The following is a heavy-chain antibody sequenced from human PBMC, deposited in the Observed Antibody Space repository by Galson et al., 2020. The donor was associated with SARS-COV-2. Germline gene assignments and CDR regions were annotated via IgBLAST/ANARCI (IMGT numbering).Heavy chain of an antibody. J-gene: IGHJ4*02. V-gene: IGHV4-4*07. CDR2: IYTTGST. CDR3: ARAGWRSSVDSHYFDY. Sequence: ASETLSLTCTVSGGSFTNFYWSWIRQPAGKGLDWIGRIYTTGSTDYNPSLKSRVTMSVDTSKKQFSLNVTSVTAADTAVYYCARAGWRSSVDSHYFDYWGQGALVTVAS. CDR1: GGSFTNFY. D-gene: IGHD6-19*01.